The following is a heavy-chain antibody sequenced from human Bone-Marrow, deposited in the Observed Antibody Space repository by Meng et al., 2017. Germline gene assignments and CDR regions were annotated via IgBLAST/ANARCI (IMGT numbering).Heavy chain of an antibody. CDR1: GFTFSNYW. CDR3: TRATAVSFDI. J-gene: IGHJ3*02. D-gene: IGHD1-14*01. CDR2: IDNEGSYT. Sequence: GGSLRLSCAASGFTFSNYWMHWVRQVPGKGLVWVSRIDNEGSYTNYADSVKGRFSISRDNGRNTLDLQMNSLRVEDTAVYFCTRATAVSFDIWGQGTMVTVSS. V-gene: IGHV3-74*01.